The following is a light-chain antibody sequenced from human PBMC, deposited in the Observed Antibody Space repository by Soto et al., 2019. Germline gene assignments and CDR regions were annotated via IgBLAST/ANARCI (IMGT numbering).Light chain of an antibody. CDR2: EVS. Sequence: QSALTQPASVSGSPGQSITISCTGTSSDVGSYNLVSWYQQHPGKAPKLMIYEVSKRPSGVSNRFSGSKSGNTASLTISGLQAEVEADYYCCSYAGSSTSLYVFGTGTKVTVL. CDR1: SSDVGSYNL. V-gene: IGLV2-23*02. J-gene: IGLJ1*01. CDR3: CSYAGSSTSLYV.